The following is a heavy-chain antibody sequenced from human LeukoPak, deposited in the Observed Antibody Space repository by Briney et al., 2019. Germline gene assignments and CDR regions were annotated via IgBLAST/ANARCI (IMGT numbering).Heavy chain of an antibody. J-gene: IGHJ5*02. CDR1: GFTVSSNY. CDR2: IYSGGST. V-gene: IGHV3-53*01. D-gene: IGHD3-10*01. CDR3: AITMVRGVIIGGFDP. Sequence: GGSLRLSCAASGFTVSSNYMSWVRQAPGKGLEWVSVIYSGGSTYYADSVKGRFTISRDNSKNTLYLQMNSLRAEDTAVYYCAITMVRGVIIGGFDPWGQGTLVTVSS.